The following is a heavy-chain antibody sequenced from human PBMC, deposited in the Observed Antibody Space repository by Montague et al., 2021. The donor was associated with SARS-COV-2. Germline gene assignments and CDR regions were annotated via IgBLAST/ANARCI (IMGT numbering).Heavy chain of an antibody. J-gene: IGHJ6*02. CDR2: IHHGGST. V-gene: IGHV4-34*01. CDR1: GGSFSTYF. Sequence: SETLSLTCAVYGGSFSTYFWNWIRQPPGKGLEWIGEIHHGGSTNYNPSLKSRVTISADTSKNQFSLKLTSVAAADTAVYYCARLGDAAVPSLILGVGPYYAYYDVDDWGRGTLVTVSS. D-gene: IGHD3-16*01. CDR3: ARLGDAAVPSLILGVGPYYAYYDVDD.